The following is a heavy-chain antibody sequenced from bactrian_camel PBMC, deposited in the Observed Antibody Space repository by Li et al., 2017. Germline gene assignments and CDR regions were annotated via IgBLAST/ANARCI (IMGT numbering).Heavy chain of an antibody. CDR2: LWIGGATT. V-gene: IGHV3-3*01. CDR1: TGTFRSAC. J-gene: IGHJ4*01. D-gene: IGHD6*01. Sequence: HVQLVESGGGSVQAGGSLRLSCAASTGTFRSACMGWIRQVSGKEREGVAVLWIGGATTTYADSVKGRFIITRDKAKDLVYLQMNGLQPEDTGVYYCAADQLYGTCRDVPDFPARGQGTQVTVSS. CDR3: AADQLYGTCRDVPDFPA.